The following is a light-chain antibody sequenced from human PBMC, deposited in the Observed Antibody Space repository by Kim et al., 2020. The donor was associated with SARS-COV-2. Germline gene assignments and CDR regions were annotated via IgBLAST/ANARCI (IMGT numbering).Light chain of an antibody. J-gene: IGLJ1*01. Sequence: QSALTQPASVSGSPGQSITISCTGTSSDVGGHNSVSWYQQFPGKAPKLMIYDVTQRPAGVSNRFSGSKSGNTASLTISGLQAEDEADYYCASYTNTHTYVFGSGPRSPS. V-gene: IGLV2-14*03. CDR3: ASYTNTHTYV. CDR2: DVT. CDR1: SSDVGGHNS.